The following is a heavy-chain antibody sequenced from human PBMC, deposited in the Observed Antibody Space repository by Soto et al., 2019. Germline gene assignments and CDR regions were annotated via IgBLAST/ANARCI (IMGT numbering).Heavy chain of an antibody. CDR2: IYWDDDK. CDR3: AHSGGDYESRGSVSQVWFDP. D-gene: IGHD3-22*01. V-gene: IGHV2-5*02. Sequence: QITLKESGPTLVKPTQTLTLTCTFSGFSLSTSGVGVGWIRQPPGKALEWLALIYWDDDKRYSPSLKSRLTITKDTSKKQVVLTVPNRDPVDTATYYGAHSGGDYESRGSVSQVWFDPWGQGTLVTVSS. J-gene: IGHJ5*02. CDR1: GFSLSTSGVG.